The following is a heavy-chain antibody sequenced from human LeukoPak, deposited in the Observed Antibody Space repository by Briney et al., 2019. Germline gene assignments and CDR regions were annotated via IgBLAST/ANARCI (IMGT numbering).Heavy chain of an antibody. J-gene: IGHJ4*02. D-gene: IGHD3-9*01. Sequence: SETLSLICTVSGGSISSYYWSWIRQPPGKGLEWIGYIYYSGSTNYNPSLKSRVTISVDTSKNQFSLKLSSVTAADTAVYYCARRGGYDILTGYPYFDYWGQGTLVTVSS. CDR3: ARRGGYDILTGYPYFDY. CDR1: GGSISSYY. V-gene: IGHV4-59*08. CDR2: IYYSGST.